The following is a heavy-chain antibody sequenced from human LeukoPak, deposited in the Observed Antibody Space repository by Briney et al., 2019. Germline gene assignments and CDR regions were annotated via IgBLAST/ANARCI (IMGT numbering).Heavy chain of an antibody. CDR2: ISAYNGNT. D-gene: IGHD3-10*01. J-gene: IGHJ4*02. Sequence: GAPVKVSCKASGYTFTSYGISWVRQAPGQGLEWMGWISAYNGNTNYAQKLQGRVTMTTDTSTSTAYMELRSLRSDDTAVYYCARDHYYGSGSYRFDYWGQGTLVTVSS. V-gene: IGHV1-18*04. CDR3: ARDHYYGSGSYRFDY. CDR1: GYTFTSYG.